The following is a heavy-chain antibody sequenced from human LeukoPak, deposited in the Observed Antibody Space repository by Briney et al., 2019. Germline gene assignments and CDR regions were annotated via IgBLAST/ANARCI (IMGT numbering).Heavy chain of an antibody. D-gene: IGHD3-3*01. V-gene: IGHV4-34*01. CDR1: GGSFSGYY. J-gene: IGHJ4*02. CDR3: ARGVRLVTIFGVGLLDY. CDR2: INHSGST. Sequence: TETLSLTSAVYGGSFSGYYWSWIRHPPGKGLEWVGEINHSGSTNYNSSLKSRVTISVDTSKNQFSLKLSSVTAADTAVYYCARGVRLVTIFGVGLLDYWGQGTLVTVS.